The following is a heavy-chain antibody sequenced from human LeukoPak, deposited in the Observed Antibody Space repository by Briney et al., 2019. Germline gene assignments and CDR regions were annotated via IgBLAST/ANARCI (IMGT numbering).Heavy chain of an antibody. J-gene: IGHJ4*02. Sequence: SVKVSCKASGGTFSSYAISWVRQAPGQGLEWMGGIIPIFGTENYAQKFQGRVAITTDESKSTAYMELSSLRSEDTAVYYCARYYDSSGYAYYFDCWGQGTLVTVSS. CDR2: IIPIFGTE. D-gene: IGHD3-22*01. CDR3: ARYYDSSGYAYYFDC. V-gene: IGHV1-69*05. CDR1: GGTFSSYA.